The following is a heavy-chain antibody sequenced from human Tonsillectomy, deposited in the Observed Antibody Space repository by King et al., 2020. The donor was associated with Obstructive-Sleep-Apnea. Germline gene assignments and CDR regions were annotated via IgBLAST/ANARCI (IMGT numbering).Heavy chain of an antibody. J-gene: IGHJ4*02. V-gene: IGHV4-34*01. CDR2: IKHSGGT. CDR3: ARGPSSETHDFDF. D-gene: IGHD3-10*01. CDR1: GGSFSGYY. Sequence: VQLQQWGAGLLKPSETLSLTCAVYGGSFSGYYWSWIRQPPERGLEWIGQIKHSGGTIYQSSLESRVTISLDTSKNQLSLKVRSLTAADTAVYYCARGPSSETHDFDFWGQGTLVTVSS.